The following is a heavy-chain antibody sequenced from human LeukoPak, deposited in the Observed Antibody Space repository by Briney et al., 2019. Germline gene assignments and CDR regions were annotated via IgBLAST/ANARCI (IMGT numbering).Heavy chain of an antibody. CDR2: ISSSGSTI. V-gene: IGHV3-11*01. CDR3: AKAYGSGSYYNPSDY. J-gene: IGHJ4*02. D-gene: IGHD3-10*01. Sequence: GGSLGLSCAASGFTFSDYYMSWIRQAPGKGLEWVSYISSSGSTIYYADSVKGRFTISRDNAKNSLYLQMNSLRAEDTAVYYCAKAYGSGSYYNPSDYWGQGTLVTVSS. CDR1: GFTFSDYY.